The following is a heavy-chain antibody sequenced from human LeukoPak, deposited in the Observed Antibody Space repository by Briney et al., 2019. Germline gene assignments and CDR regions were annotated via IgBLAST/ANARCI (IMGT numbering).Heavy chain of an antibody. Sequence: PGGSLRLSCAASGFTFSSYEMNWVRQAPGKGLEWVSYISSSGSTIYYADSVKGRFTISRDNAKNSLYLQMNSLRAEDTAVCYCARERPNRITIFGPTDYWGQGTLVTVSS. J-gene: IGHJ4*02. D-gene: IGHD3-3*01. CDR3: ARERPNRITIFGPTDY. CDR2: ISSSGSTI. V-gene: IGHV3-48*03. CDR1: GFTFSSYE.